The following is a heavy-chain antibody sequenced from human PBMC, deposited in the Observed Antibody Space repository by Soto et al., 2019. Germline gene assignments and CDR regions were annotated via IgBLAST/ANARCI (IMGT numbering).Heavy chain of an antibody. J-gene: IGHJ5*02. Sequence: EEQLVQSGAEVKKPGESLRITCKGPKYNFTTYWISWVRQMPGKGLEYLGRIDPKDSYTIYSPSFEGHVTMSVDRSISTAYLQWSSLKASDTAVYYCARAMYSSSSWFDPWGQGTLVTVSS. V-gene: IGHV5-10-1*03. CDR2: IDPKDSYT. D-gene: IGHD6-6*01. CDR1: KYNFTTYW. CDR3: ARAMYSSSSWFDP.